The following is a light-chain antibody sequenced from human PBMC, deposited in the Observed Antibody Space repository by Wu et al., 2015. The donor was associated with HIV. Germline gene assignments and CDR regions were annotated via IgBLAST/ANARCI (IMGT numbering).Light chain of an antibody. V-gene: IGKV3-15*01. J-gene: IGKJ4*01. CDR2: GAS. CDR3: QQYNHWPLT. CDR1: QSVSSN. Sequence: EIVMTQSPATLSVSPGERATLSCRASQSVSSNLAWYQQKPGQAPRLLIYGASTRPTGIPARFRGSGSGTEFTLTFTSMESEDSAVYFCQQYNHWPLTFGAGTKVEI.